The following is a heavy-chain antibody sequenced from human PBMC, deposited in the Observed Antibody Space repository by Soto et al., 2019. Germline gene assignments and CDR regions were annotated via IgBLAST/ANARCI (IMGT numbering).Heavy chain of an antibody. CDR2: TYYRSKWYN. V-gene: IGHV6-1*01. Sequence: QSPTLSLTCAISGDSVSSNSAAWNWIRQSPSRGLEWLGRTYYRSKWYNDYAVSVKSRITINPDTSKNQFSLQLNSVTPEDTAVYYCAREVVSYDFWSGTNDYWGQGTLVTVSS. CDR1: GDSVSSNSAA. J-gene: IGHJ4*02. CDR3: AREVVSYDFWSGTNDY. D-gene: IGHD3-3*01.